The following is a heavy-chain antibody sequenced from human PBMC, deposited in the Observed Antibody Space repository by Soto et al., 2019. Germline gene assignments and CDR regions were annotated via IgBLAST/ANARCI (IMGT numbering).Heavy chain of an antibody. CDR1: GYPFTSYG. CDR2: ISAYNGKT. V-gene: IGHV1-18*01. CDR3: ARDRLIAVTGLLHY. J-gene: IGHJ4*02. D-gene: IGHD6-19*01. Sequence: QVQLVQSGAEVKKPGASVKVSCKTSGYPFTSYGINWVRQAPGPGPEWMGGISAYNGKTSYTQKFQGRVNMTTDTSTSTAYMELRSLRSDDTAVYYCARDRLIAVTGLLHYWGQGTLVTVSS.